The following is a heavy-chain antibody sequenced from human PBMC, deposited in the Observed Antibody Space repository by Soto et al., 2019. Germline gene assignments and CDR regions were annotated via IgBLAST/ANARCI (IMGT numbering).Heavy chain of an antibody. CDR1: GYTFTSYA. CDR3: ARAWVVVTAPDY. J-gene: IGHJ4*02. V-gene: IGHV1-3*05. D-gene: IGHD2-21*02. CDR2: INAGNGNT. Sequence: QVQLVQSGAEEKKPGASVKVSCKASGYTFTSYAMHWVRQAPGQRLEWMGWINAGNGNTKYSQKFQVRVTITRDTSASTAYMELSSLTSEDTAVYYCARAWVVVTAPDYWGQGTLVTFSS.